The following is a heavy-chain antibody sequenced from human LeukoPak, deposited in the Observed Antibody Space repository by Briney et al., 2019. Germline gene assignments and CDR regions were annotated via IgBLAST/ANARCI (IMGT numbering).Heavy chain of an antibody. CDR3: AKDRCSNGVGCYYYYMDV. Sequence: PGRSLRLSCAASGFTFRSYAMHWVRQAPGKGLEWVALISYDGTNEYYTDSVKGRFTISRDSSKNILYLQMNSLRAEDTAVYYCAKDRCSNGVGCYYYYMDVWGKGTSVTISS. J-gene: IGHJ6*03. V-gene: IGHV3-30*04. D-gene: IGHD2-8*01. CDR2: ISYDGTNE. CDR1: GFTFRSYA.